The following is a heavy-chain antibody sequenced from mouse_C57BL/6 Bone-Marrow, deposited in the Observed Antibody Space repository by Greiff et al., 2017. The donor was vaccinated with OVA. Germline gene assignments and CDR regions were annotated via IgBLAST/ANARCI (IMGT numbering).Heavy chain of an antibody. Sequence: EVKLVESGGGLVKPGGSLKLSCAASGFTFSDYGMHWVRQSPEKGLEWVAYISSGSSTIYFADTVKGRFTISRDNAKNTLFLQMTSLRSEDTAMYYCGRRGYDYPYYFDYWGQGTTLTVSS. D-gene: IGHD2-4*01. CDR1: GFTFSDYG. CDR2: ISSGSSTI. J-gene: IGHJ2*01. V-gene: IGHV5-17*01. CDR3: GRRGYDYPYYFDY.